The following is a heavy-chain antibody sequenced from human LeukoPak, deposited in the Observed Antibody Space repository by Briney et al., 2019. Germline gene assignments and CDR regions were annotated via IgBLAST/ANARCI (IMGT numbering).Heavy chain of an antibody. J-gene: IGHJ3*02. D-gene: IGHD2-15*01. CDR1: GGSISSSSYY. Sequence: TSETLSLTCTVSGGSISSSSYYWGWIRRPPGKGLEWIGNIYYSGSTYYNPSLKSRVTISVDTSKNQFSLKLSSVTAADTAVYYCAREVIGYCSGGSCQYRAFDIWGQGTMVTVSS. CDR2: IYYSGST. V-gene: IGHV4-39*02. CDR3: AREVIGYCSGGSCQYRAFDI.